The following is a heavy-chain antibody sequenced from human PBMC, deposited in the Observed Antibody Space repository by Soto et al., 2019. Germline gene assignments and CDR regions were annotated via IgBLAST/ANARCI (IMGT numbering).Heavy chain of an antibody. J-gene: IGHJ6*02. CDR1: GFTFSSYG. CDR3: ARDTVTYYDILTGNYGMDV. D-gene: IGHD3-9*01. CDR2: IWYDGSNK. V-gene: IGHV3-33*01. Sequence: GGSLRLSCAASGFTFSSYGMHWVRQAPGKGLEWVAVIWYDGSNKYYADSVKGRFTISRDNSKNTLYLQMNSLRAEDTAVYYCARDTVTYYDILTGNYGMDVWGQGTTVTVSS.